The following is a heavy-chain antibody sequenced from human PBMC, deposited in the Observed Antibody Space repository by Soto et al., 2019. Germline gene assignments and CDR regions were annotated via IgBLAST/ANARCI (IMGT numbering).Heavy chain of an antibody. Sequence: GGSLRLSCAASGFTFSTYAMSWVRQAPGKGLGWVSSISSGGGSTYSADSVKGRFTISRDNSKNTLYLQMNSLRAEDTAVYYCAKNRGQYCSGGSCYSGYYFDSWGQGTLVTVSS. D-gene: IGHD2-15*01. J-gene: IGHJ4*02. CDR2: ISSGGGST. CDR1: GFTFSTYA. V-gene: IGHV3-23*01. CDR3: AKNRGQYCSGGSCYSGYYFDS.